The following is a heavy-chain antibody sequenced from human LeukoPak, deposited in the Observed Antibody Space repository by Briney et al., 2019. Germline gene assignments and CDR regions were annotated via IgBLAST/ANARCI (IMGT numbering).Heavy chain of an antibody. CDR1: GGSISSGDYY. D-gene: IGHD3-10*01. J-gene: IGHJ5*02. CDR2: TYYREST. V-gene: IGHV4-30-4*01. Sequence: SQTLSLTCTVSGGSISSGDYYCSWIRQPPGRGLEWIGYTYYRESTYYNPSLKSRVTISVDTSKNQVSLKLSSVTAADTAVYYCARDVDYSSGSQSRFDPWGQGTLVTVAT. CDR3: ARDVDYSSGSQSRFDP.